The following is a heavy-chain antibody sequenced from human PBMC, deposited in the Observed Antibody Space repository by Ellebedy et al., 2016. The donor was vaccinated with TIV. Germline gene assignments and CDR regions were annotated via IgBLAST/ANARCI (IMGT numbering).Heavy chain of an antibody. D-gene: IGHD2-15*01. V-gene: IGHV4-39*01. Sequence: MPSETLSLTCTVSGGSITTRNFWGWIRQPPGKGLEWIGNIFHSGTAYFNPSLKSRVSMSIDTSKNQFSLKMTSATAADTAVYYCARDFGSSTFDFWGLGTLVTVSP. J-gene: IGHJ4*02. CDR3: ARDFGSSTFDF. CDR1: GGSITTRNF. CDR2: IFHSGTA.